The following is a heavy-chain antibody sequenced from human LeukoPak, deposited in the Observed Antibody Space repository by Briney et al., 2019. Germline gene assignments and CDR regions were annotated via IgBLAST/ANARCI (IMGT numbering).Heavy chain of an antibody. D-gene: IGHD6-19*01. V-gene: IGHV1-2*02. J-gene: IGHJ4*02. CDR1: GYTFTGYY. CDR2: INPNSGGT. CDR3: ARFSQWREESHFDY. Sequence: ASVKVSCKASGYTFTGYYMHWVRQAPGQGLEWMGWINPNSGGTNYAQKFQGRVTMTRDTSISTAYMELSRLRSDDTAVYYCARFSQWREESHFDYWGQGTLVTVSS.